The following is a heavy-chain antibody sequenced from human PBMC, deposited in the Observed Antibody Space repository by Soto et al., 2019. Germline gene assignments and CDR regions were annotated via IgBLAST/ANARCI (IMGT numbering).Heavy chain of an antibody. J-gene: IGHJ6*02. Sequence: GGSLRLSCAASGFTFSSYGMHWVRQAPGEGLEWVAVISYDGSSKNYADSVKGRFTISRDNSKNTLYLQMNNLRAEDTAVDYCAKSPRIAVAADSYYYGMDVWGQGTMVTVSS. CDR3: AKSPRIAVAADSYYYGMDV. CDR1: GFTFSSYG. CDR2: ISYDGSSK. V-gene: IGHV3-30*18. D-gene: IGHD6-19*01.